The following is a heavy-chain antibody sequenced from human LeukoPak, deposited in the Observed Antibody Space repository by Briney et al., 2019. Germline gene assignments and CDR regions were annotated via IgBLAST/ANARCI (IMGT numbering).Heavy chain of an antibody. V-gene: IGHV3-15*07. CDR2: IKSKTDGGTT. J-gene: IGHJ4*02. CDR1: GFIFSNAW. CDR3: TTVYLTGEGNDY. Sequence: GGSLRLSCAASGFIFSNAWMNWVRQAPGKGLEWVGRIKSKTDGGTTDYAAPVKGRFIISRDDSKNTLYLQMNSLKTEDTALYYCTTVYLTGEGNDYWGLGTLVTVSS. D-gene: IGHD3-9*01.